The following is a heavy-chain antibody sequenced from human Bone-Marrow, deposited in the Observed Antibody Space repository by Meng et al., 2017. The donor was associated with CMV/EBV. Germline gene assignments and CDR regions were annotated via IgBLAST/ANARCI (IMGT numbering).Heavy chain of an antibody. CDR2: IYYSGST. Sequence: SETLSLTCTVSGGSISSSSYYWGWIRQPPGKGLEWIGSIYYSGSTYYNPSLRSRVTISVDTSKNQFSLKLSSVTAADTAVYYCARVGYYYGMDVWDQGITVSFSS. CDR1: GGSISSSSYY. V-gene: IGHV4-39*07. CDR3: ARVGYYYGMDV. J-gene: IGHJ6*02.